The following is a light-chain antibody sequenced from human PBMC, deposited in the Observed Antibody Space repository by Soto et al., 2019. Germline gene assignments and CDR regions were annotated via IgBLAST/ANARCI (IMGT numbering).Light chain of an antibody. CDR3: LQDYSYPLT. CDR1: QGISSY. J-gene: IGKJ4*01. Sequence: AIRMTQSPSSLSASTGDRVTITCRASQGISSYLAWYQQKPGKAPKLLIYAASTLQSGVPSRFSGSGSGTEFTLTISSLQPEDFATYYCLQDYSYPLTFGGGTKVDI. CDR2: AAS. V-gene: IGKV1-8*01.